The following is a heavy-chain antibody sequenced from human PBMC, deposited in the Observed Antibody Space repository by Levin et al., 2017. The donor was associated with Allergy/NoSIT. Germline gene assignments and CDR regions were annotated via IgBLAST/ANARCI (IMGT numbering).Heavy chain of an antibody. CDR1: GYTFTNFG. CDR3: ARDTAWGTSSIDY. D-gene: IGHD3-16*01. V-gene: IGHV1-18*01. Sequence: VASVKVSCKASGYTFTNFGISWVRQVPGQGLEWMGWISAYNGDTNYVQKLQGRFTMTTDTSTSTAYMDLGTLRSDDTALYYCARDTAWGTSSIDYWGQGTLVTVSS. CDR2: ISAYNGDT. J-gene: IGHJ4*02.